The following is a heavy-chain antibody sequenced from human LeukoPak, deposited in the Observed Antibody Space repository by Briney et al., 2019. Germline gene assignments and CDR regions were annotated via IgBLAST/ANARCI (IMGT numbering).Heavy chain of an antibody. CDR3: ARVCYDSSGYGDFDY. V-gene: IGHV1-69*13. D-gene: IGHD3-22*01. J-gene: IGHJ4*02. Sequence: GASVKVSCKASGGTFSSYAISWVRQAPGQGLEWMGGIIPIFGTANYAQKFQGRVTITADESTSTAYMELSSLRSEDTAVYYCARVCYDSSGYGDFDYWGQGTLVTVSS. CDR1: GGTFSSYA. CDR2: IIPIFGTA.